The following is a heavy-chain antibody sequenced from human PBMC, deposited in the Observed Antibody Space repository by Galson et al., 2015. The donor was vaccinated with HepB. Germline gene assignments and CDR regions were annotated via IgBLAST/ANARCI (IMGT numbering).Heavy chain of an antibody. CDR3: ARSRGGWYPYFDY. V-gene: IGHV3-53*04. D-gene: IGHD6-19*01. J-gene: IGHJ4*02. Sequence: LRLSCAASGFAVSSNYMSWVRQAPGKGLEWVSVIYSGGSTYYADSVKGRFTISRHNSKNTLYLQMNSLTAEDTAVYYCARSRGGWYPYFDYWGQGTLVTVSS. CDR2: IYSGGST. CDR1: GFAVSSNY.